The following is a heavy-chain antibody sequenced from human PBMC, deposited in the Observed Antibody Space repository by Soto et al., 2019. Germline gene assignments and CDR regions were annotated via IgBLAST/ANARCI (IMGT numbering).Heavy chain of an antibody. D-gene: IGHD2-15*01. CDR2: MNPNSGNT. CDR1: GYTFTSYD. Sequence: QVQLVQSGAEVKKPGASVKVSCKASGYTFTSYDINWVRQATGQGLEWMGWMNPNSGNTGYAQKFQGRVTMTRNTSISTSYMEVSSLRSEDSAAYYCARGHGGGSCYSCWFDPWGQGTLVTVSS. V-gene: IGHV1-8*01. J-gene: IGHJ5*02. CDR3: ARGHGGGSCYSCWFDP.